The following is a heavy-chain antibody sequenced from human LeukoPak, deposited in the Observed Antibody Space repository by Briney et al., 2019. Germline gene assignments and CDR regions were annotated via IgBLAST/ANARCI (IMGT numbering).Heavy chain of an antibody. CDR2: ISNNGGST. V-gene: IGHV3-64*01. D-gene: IGHD6-25*01. J-gene: IGHJ4*02. CDR3: AGTSRAAREADY. Sequence: GGSLRLSCAASGFTFSRYSMHWVRQAPGKGLEYVSAISNNGGSTYYAKSVKGRFTISRDNSKNTLYLQMGSLRAEDMAVYYCAGTSRAAREADYWGQGTLVTVSS. CDR1: GFTFSRYS.